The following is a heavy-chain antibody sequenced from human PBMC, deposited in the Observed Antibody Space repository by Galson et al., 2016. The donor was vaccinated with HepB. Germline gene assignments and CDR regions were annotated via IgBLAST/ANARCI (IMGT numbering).Heavy chain of an antibody. CDR1: GFTFSSYT. Sequence: SLRLSCAASGFTFSSYTMNWVRQAPGKGLEWVSSISSSSSYIYYGDSVKGRFTIPRDNAKPSPYLQMNSLRAEDTAVYYCATGPAAGTSYWGQGTLVTVSS. J-gene: IGHJ4*02. V-gene: IGHV3-21*01. CDR3: ATGPAAGTSY. D-gene: IGHD6-13*01. CDR2: ISSSSSYI.